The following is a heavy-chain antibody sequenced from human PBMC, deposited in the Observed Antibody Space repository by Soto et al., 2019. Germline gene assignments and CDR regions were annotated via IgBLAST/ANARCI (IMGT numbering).Heavy chain of an antibody. CDR3: AGPSTANFISDFDY. V-gene: IGHV1-69*12. Sequence: QVQLVQSGAEVKKPGSSVKVSCQASGGTFSSYAISWLRQAPGQGLEWMGGVIPIFGTANYAQKFHGSVTITADESATTDYVEMSSLRADDTAVYDAAGPSTANFISDFDYWGQGTLVTFST. J-gene: IGHJ4*02. D-gene: IGHD5-18*01. CDR1: GGTFSSYA. CDR2: VIPIFGTA.